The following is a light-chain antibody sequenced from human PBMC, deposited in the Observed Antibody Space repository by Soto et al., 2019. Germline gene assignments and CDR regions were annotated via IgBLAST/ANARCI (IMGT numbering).Light chain of an antibody. CDR1: SSDVGGYNY. V-gene: IGLV2-14*01. CDR2: DVS. Sequence: QSALTQSASVSGSPGQSITIYCTGTSSDVGGYNYVSWYQQHPGKAPKLMIYDVSNRPSGVSIRFSGSKSGNTASLTISGIQAEDEADYYCSSYTTSDTVVFGGGTKLTVL. CDR3: SSYTTSDTVV. J-gene: IGLJ2*01.